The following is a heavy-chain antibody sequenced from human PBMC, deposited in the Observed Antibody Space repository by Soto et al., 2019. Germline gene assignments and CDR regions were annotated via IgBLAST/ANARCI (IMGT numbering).Heavy chain of an antibody. J-gene: IGHJ6*02. CDR2: ISSSGSTI. CDR1: SYE. V-gene: IGHV3-48*03. Sequence: EVQLVESGGGLVQPGGSLRLSCAASSYEMNWVRQAPGKGLEWVSYISSSGSTIYYADSVKGRFTISRDNAKNSLYLQMNSLRAEDTAVYYCAVTMNYGMAVWGQGTTVTVSS. CDR3: AVTMNYGMAV. D-gene: IGHD3-22*01.